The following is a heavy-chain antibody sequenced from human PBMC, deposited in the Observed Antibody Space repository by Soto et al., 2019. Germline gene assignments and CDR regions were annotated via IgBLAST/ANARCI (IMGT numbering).Heavy chain of an antibody. V-gene: IGHV3-30*18. Sequence: QVQLVESGGGVVQPGRSLRLSCAASGFTFSNYGMHWVRQAPGKGLEWVAVISYDGNNKYYADSVKGPFTISRDNSKNTLYLQMNSLRAEDTAVYYCAKSAYNWNDGFFDFWGQGTLVTVSS. CDR2: ISYDGNNK. D-gene: IGHD1-1*01. CDR1: GFTFSNYG. CDR3: AKSAYNWNDGFFDF. J-gene: IGHJ4*02.